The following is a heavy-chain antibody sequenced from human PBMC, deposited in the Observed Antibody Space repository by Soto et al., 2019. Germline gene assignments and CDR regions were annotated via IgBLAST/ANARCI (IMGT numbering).Heavy chain of an antibody. D-gene: IGHD5-18*01. Sequence: PGGSLRLSCAASGFTVSSNYMSWVRQAPGKGLEWVATISPDGATTYHADSVKGRFTISRDNSKNTVYLKMNSLRAEETAVYYCARGQYSYGAWGQGTQVTVSS. CDR2: ISPDGATT. CDR1: GFTVSSNY. J-gene: IGHJ5*02. CDR3: ARGQYSYGA. V-gene: IGHV3-23*01.